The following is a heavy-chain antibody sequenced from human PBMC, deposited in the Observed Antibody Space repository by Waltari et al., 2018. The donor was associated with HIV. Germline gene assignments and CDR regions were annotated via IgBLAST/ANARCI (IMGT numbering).Heavy chain of an antibody. J-gene: IGHJ6*02. CDR3: ATKYCSSTSCYLYYYGMDV. D-gene: IGHD2-2*01. V-gene: IGHV1-69*01. Sequence: QVQLVQSGAEVKKPGSSVKVSCKASGGTFSSYAISWVRQASGQGLEWMVGIIPICGTANYAQKCQGRVTITADESTSTAYRELSSLRSEDTAVYYCATKYCSSTSCYLYYYGMDVWGQGTTVTVSS. CDR1: GGTFSSYA. CDR2: IIPICGTA.